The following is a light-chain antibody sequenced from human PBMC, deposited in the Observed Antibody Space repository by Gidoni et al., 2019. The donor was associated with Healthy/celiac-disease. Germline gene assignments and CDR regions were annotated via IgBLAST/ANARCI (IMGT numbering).Light chain of an antibody. CDR2: DAS. J-gene: IGKJ3*01. CDR3: QQRSNWPRT. CDR1: QSVSSY. Sequence: EIVLTQSPATLSWSPGERATLSCRASQSVSSYLAGYQQKPGQAPRLLIYDASNRATGIPAMFSVRGSGTDFTLTISSLEPEDFAVYYCQQRSNWPRTFGPGTKVDIK. V-gene: IGKV3-11*01.